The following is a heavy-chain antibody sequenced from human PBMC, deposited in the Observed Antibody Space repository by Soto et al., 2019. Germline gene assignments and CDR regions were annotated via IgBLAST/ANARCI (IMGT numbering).Heavy chain of an antibody. CDR1: GYTFTSYD. Sequence: ASGKVSCKASGYTFTSYDINWVRQATGQGLEWMGWMNPNSGNTGYAQKFQGRVTMTRNTSISTAYMELSSLRSEDTAVYYCARGLGGYSGYGRDYYYMDFWGKGTTVTVSS. V-gene: IGHV1-8*01. CDR3: ARGLGGYSGYGRDYYYMDF. D-gene: IGHD5-12*01. CDR2: MNPNSGNT. J-gene: IGHJ6*03.